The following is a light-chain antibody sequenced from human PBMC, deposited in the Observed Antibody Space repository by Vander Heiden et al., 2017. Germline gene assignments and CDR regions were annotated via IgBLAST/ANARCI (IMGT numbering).Light chain of an antibody. Sequence: DTQLTQSPSFLSASVGDRVTITCRASQVVSSYFAWYQQKPGKVPKLLIYEVSTLQTGVPSRFSGAGSGTEFTLTISSLQPEDFATYYCLQLNSYPWTFGQGTKVEIK. V-gene: IGKV1-9*01. CDR3: LQLNSYPWT. CDR2: EVS. CDR1: QVVSSY. J-gene: IGKJ1*01.